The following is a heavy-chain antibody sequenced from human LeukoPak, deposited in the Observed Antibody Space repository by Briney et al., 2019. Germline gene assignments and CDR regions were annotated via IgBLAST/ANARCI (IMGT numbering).Heavy chain of an antibody. CDR2: INPNSGGT. D-gene: IGHD3-3*01. J-gene: IGHJ4*02. Sequence: ASVKVSCKASGYTFIGYYMHWVRQATGQGLEWMGWINPNSGGTNYAQKFQGRVTMTRDTSISTAYVELSRLRSDDTAVYYCASSITIFGVVPALFDYWGQGTLVTVSS. CDR3: ASSITIFGVVPALFDY. CDR1: GYTFIGYY. V-gene: IGHV1-2*02.